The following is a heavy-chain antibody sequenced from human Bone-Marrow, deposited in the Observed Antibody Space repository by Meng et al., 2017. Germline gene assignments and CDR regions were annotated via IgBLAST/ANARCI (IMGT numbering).Heavy chain of an antibody. D-gene: IGHD1-26*01. J-gene: IGHJ4*02. Sequence: QGQAVGPGGGLVKPVGALRISFAASGFTFSDYYMSWIRQAPGKGLEWVSYISSSGSTIYYADSVKGRFTISRDNAKNSLYLQMNSLRAEDTAVYYCARQLGATDYWGQGTLVTVSS. CDR3: ARQLGATDY. V-gene: IGHV3-11*01. CDR2: ISSSGSTI. CDR1: GFTFSDYY.